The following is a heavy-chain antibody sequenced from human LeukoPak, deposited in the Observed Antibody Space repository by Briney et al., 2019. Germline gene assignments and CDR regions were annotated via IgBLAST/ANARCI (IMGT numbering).Heavy chain of an antibody. CDR2: MYDSGNT. J-gene: IGHJ4*02. CDR3: AAGSSGRSEN. Sequence: PSETLSLTCTVSGGSISNYYWSWIRQPPGKGLEWIGYMYDSGNTSYNPSLKSRVTISVDTSKNQFSLKLNSVTAADTAVYYCAAGSSGRSENWGQGTLVTVSS. V-gene: IGHV4-59*01. CDR1: GGSISNYY. D-gene: IGHD6-19*01.